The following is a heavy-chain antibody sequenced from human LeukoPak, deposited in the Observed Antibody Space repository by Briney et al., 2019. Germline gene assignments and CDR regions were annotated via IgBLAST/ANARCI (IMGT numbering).Heavy chain of an antibody. D-gene: IGHD3-22*01. CDR2: INHSGST. Sequence: SETLSLTCAVYGGSFSGYYWSWIRQPPGKGLEWIGEINHSGSTNYNPSLKSRVTMSVDTSKNQFSLKLSSVTAADTAVYYCARGLIRRYYDSSGYSHFDYWGQGTLLTVSS. V-gene: IGHV4-34*01. CDR3: ARGLIRRYYDSSGYSHFDY. J-gene: IGHJ4*02. CDR1: GGSFSGYY.